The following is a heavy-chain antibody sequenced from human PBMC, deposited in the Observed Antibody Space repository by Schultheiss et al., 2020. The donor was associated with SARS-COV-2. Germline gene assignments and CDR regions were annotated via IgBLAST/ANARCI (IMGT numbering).Heavy chain of an antibody. CDR2: ISGNAIKT. CDR3: ARGKGQIFGVVTSCYYGMDV. Sequence: GEFLKISCAASGFTFSSYDMHWVRQATGKGLEWVSGISGNAIKTYYADSVKGRFTISRDNSKNSLYLQMNSLRGEDTAVYYCARGKGQIFGVVTSCYYGMDVWGHGTTVTVSS. D-gene: IGHD3-3*01. V-gene: IGHV3-13*01. CDR1: GFTFSSYD. J-gene: IGHJ6*02.